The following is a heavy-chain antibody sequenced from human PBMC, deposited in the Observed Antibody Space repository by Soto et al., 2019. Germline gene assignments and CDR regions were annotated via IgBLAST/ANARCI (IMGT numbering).Heavy chain of an antibody. D-gene: IGHD3-3*01. CDR1: GVSISSGGYS. CDR3: ARANDDFWRALDY. Sequence: QLQLQESGSGLVKPSQTLSLTCAVSGVSISSGGYSWSWIRQPPGKGLEWIGYMYHSGSTYYNPSLKGRGTISVDRSKNQFSLNLSSVTAADTAMYYCARANDDFWRALDYWGQGTVVTVSS. CDR2: MYHSGST. V-gene: IGHV4-30-2*01. J-gene: IGHJ4*02.